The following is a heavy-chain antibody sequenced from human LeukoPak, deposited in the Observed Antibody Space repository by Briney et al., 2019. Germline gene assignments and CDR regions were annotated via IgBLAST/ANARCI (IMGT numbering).Heavy chain of an antibody. CDR3: ARESLECSSTSCYTYYYYGMDV. V-gene: IGHV1-69*04. Sequence: SVKVSCKASGGTFSSYAISWVRQVPGQGLEWMGRIIPILGIANYAQKFQGRVTITADKSTSTAYMELSSLRSEDTAVYYCARESLECSSTSCYTYYYYGMDVWGQGTTVTVSS. CDR1: GGTFSSYA. D-gene: IGHD2-2*02. CDR2: IIPILGIA. J-gene: IGHJ6*02.